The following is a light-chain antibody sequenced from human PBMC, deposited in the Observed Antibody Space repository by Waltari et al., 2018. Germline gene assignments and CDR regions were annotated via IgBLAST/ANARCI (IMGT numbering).Light chain of an antibody. CDR1: QSVTGSF. Sequence: DIVLTQSPDTLSLSPGARATLSCRASQSVTGSFLAWYQQKPGQSPRLLIYNTSNRATGIPDRFSGSGSGTHFTLTISRLEPEDFAVYYCQQYGASPSFGGGTKVEVK. CDR3: QQYGASPS. CDR2: NTS. J-gene: IGKJ4*01. V-gene: IGKV3-20*01.